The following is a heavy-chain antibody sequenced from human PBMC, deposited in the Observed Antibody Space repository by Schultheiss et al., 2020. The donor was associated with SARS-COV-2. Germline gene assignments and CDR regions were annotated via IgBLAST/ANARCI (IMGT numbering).Heavy chain of an antibody. CDR1: GYTFTSYG. J-gene: IGHJ5*02. V-gene: IGHV1-18*01. CDR2: ISVYRGNT. CDR3: ATSSQSGYYGPGSGWFDP. D-gene: IGHD3-10*01. Sequence: ASVKVSCKASGYTFTSYGITWVRQAPGQGLEWMGWISVYRGNTIYAQNFQGRVTMTTDTSTSTAYMELRSLRSDDTAVYYCATSSQSGYYGPGSGWFDPWGQGTLVTVSS.